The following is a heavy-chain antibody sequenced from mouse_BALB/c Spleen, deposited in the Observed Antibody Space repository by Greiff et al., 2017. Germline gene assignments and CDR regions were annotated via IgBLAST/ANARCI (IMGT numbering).Heavy chain of an antibody. CDR1: GFSLTSYG. V-gene: IGHV2-2*02. CDR3: ARGKPYYYAMDY. CDR2: IWSGGST. J-gene: IGHJ4*01. Sequence: QVQLKQSGPGLVQPSQSLSITCTVSGFSLTSYGVHWVRQSPGKGLEWLGVIWSGGSTDYNAAFISRLSISKDNSKSQVFFKMNSLQANDTAIYYCARGKPYYYAMDYWGQGTSVTVSS.